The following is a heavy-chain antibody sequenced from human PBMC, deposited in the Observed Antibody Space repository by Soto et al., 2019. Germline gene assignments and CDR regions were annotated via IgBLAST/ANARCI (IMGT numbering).Heavy chain of an antibody. Sequence: PGGSLRLSCAASGFTVSSNYMSWVRQAPGKGLEWVSVIYSGGSTYYADSVKGRFTISRDNSKNTLYLQMNSLRAEDTAVYYCAGSNLAARPWFGDDSFDIRGQGTMVTVSS. V-gene: IGHV3-53*01. D-gene: IGHD6-6*01. CDR3: AGSNLAARPWFGDDSFDI. CDR2: IYSGGST. J-gene: IGHJ3*02. CDR1: GFTVSSNY.